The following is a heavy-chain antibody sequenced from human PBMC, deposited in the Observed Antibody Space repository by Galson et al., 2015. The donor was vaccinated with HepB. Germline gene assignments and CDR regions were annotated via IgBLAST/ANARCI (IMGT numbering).Heavy chain of an antibody. Sequence: SVKVSCKASGGTFSSYTISWVRQAPGQGLEWMGRIIPILGIANYALKFQGRVTITADKSTSTAYMELSSLRSEDTAVYYCARSFCSGGSCYDWFDPWGQGTLVTVSS. CDR1: GGTFSSYT. D-gene: IGHD2-15*01. CDR2: IIPILGIA. V-gene: IGHV1-69*02. CDR3: ARSFCSGGSCYDWFDP. J-gene: IGHJ5*02.